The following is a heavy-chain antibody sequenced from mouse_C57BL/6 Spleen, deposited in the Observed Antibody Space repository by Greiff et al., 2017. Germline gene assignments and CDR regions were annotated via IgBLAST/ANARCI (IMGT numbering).Heavy chain of an antibody. J-gene: IGHJ2*01. D-gene: IGHD2-3*01. CDR1: GYAFSSSW. CDR3: ARYDGYYVDYFDY. CDR2: IYPGDGDT. V-gene: IGHV1-82*01. Sequence: VQLQQSGPELVKPGASVKISCKASGYAFSSSWMNWVKQRPGKGLEWIGRIYPGDGDTNYNGKFKGKATLTADKSSSTAYMQLSSLTSEDSAVXFCARYDGYYVDYFDYWGQGTTLTVSS.